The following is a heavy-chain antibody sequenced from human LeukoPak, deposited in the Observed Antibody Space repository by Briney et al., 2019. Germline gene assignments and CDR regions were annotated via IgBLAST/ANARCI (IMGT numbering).Heavy chain of an antibody. Sequence: PSETRSLTCTVSGGSISSGSYYWGWIRQPAGKGLEWIGRIYTSGSTNYNPSLKSRVTISVDTSKNQFSLKLSSVTAADTAVYYCARALAINCFDSWGQGTLVTVSS. CDR2: IYTSGST. CDR3: ARALAINCFDS. J-gene: IGHJ5*01. CDR1: GGSISSGSYY. V-gene: IGHV4-61*02.